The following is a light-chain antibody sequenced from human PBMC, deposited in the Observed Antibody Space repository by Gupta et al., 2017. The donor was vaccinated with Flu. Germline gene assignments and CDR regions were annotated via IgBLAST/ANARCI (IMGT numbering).Light chain of an antibody. Sequence: ATPFVPPGDRSTSSCRASQSKSKNFDWYQQKPSQPPRPLIYNSYVSDSDIGARFSVGGCGTDIALTIDSRRVEDFAVYYCQHNRDRPPWTFGQGTKVDIK. CDR3: QHNRDRPPWT. CDR1: QSKSKN. CDR2: NSY. V-gene: IGKV3-15*01. J-gene: IGKJ1*01.